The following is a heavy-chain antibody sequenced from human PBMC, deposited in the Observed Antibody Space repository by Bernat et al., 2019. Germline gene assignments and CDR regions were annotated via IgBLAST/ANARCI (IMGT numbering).Heavy chain of an antibody. CDR1: GGSISSYY. Sequence: QVQLQESGPGLVKPSETLSLTCTVSGGSISSYYWSWIRQPPGKGLEWIWYIYYSGSTNYNPSLKSGVTISVDTSKTQFSLKLSSVTAADTAVYYCARHEYSWRLIDYWGQGTLVTVSS. V-gene: IGHV4-59*08. CDR2: IYYSGST. J-gene: IGHJ4*02. CDR3: ARHEYSWRLIDY. D-gene: IGHD6-6*01.